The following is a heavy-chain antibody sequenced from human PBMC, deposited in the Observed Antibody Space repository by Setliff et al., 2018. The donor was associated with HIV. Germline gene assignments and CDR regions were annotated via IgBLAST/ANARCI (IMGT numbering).Heavy chain of an antibody. CDR1: GGTFTMSA. D-gene: IGHD6-19*01. CDR3: ARESGNGWNSDY. J-gene: IGHJ4*02. V-gene: IGHV1-69*13. CDR2: IIPFRATP. Sequence: WASVKVSCKASGGTFTMSAFNWVRQAPGQGLEWMGGIIPFRATPEYAQRFQGRVTITADEPTRTVYMDMSSLRDEDTAVYYCARESGNGWNSDYWGQGTLVTVSS.